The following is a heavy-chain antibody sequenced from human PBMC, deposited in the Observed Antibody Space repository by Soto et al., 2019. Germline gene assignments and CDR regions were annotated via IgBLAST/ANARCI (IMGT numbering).Heavy chain of an antibody. Sequence: GASVKVSCKASGYTFTSYGISWVRQAPGQGLEWMGWISAYNGNTNYAQKLQGRVTMTTDTSTSTAYMELRSLRSDDTAVYYCARDEYYYDSSGYYQVQFDYWGQGTLVTVSS. V-gene: IGHV1-18*01. CDR2: ISAYNGNT. CDR3: ARDEYYYDSSGYYQVQFDY. D-gene: IGHD3-22*01. J-gene: IGHJ4*02. CDR1: GYTFTSYG.